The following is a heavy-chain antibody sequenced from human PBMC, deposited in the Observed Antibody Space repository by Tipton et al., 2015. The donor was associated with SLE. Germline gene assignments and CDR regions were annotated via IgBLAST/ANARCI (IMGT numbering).Heavy chain of an antibody. CDR2: INHSGST. Sequence: TLSLTCAVYGGSFSGYYWSWIRQPPGKGLEWIGEINHSGSTNYNPSLKSRVTISVDTSKNQFSLKLSSVTAADTAVYYCAKIRTGGEQLVRDYWGQGTLVTVSS. D-gene: IGHD6-6*01. V-gene: IGHV4-34*01. J-gene: IGHJ4*02. CDR3: AKIRTGGEQLVRDY. CDR1: GGSFSGYY.